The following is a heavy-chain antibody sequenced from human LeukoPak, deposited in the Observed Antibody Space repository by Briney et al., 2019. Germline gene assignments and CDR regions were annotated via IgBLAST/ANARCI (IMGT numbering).Heavy chain of an antibody. D-gene: IGHD6-6*01. CDR3: ARDERYSSSSGRGYYYYYMDV. V-gene: IGHV4-59*01. CDR2: IYYSGTT. J-gene: IGHJ6*03. Sequence: PSETLSLTCTVSGGSISSYYWSWIRQPPGRGLEWIGYIYYSGTTNYNPSLKSRVTISVDTSKNQCSLKLNSVTAADTAVYYCARDERYSSSSGRGYYYYYMDVWGKGTTVTVSS. CDR1: GGSISSYY.